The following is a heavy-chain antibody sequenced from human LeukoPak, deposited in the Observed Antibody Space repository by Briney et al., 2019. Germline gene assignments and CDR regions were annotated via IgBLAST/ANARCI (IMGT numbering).Heavy chain of an antibody. J-gene: IGHJ6*03. CDR2: INSDESST. CDR3: ARDRRVTTSYYYHYMDV. V-gene: IGHV3-74*01. CDR1: GFTFSSYW. Sequence: GGSLRLSCAASGFTFSSYWMHWVRQAPGKGLVWVSQINSDESSTTYADSVRGRFTISRDNAKNTLYLQMNSLRAEDTAVYYCARDRRVTTSYYYHYMDVWGKGTTVTVSS. D-gene: IGHD4-17*01.